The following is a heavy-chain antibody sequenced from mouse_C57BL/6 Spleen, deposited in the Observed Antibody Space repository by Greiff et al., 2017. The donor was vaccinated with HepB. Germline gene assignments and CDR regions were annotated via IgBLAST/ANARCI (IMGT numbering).Heavy chain of an antibody. CDR3: ARGPYFYDSIYDAMDY. CDR2: IDPEDGET. J-gene: IGHJ4*01. D-gene: IGHD1-1*01. Sequence: EVKLQQSGAELVKPGASVKLSCTASGFNIKDYYMHWVKQRTEQGLEWIGRIDPEDGETKYAPKFQGKATITADTSSNTSYLHLSSLTSEDTTVYYCARGPYFYDSIYDAMDYWGQGTSVTVSS. CDR1: GFNIKDYY. V-gene: IGHV14-2*01.